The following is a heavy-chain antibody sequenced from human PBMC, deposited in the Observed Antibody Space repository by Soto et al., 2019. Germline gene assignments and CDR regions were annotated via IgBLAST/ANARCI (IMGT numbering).Heavy chain of an antibody. CDR2: MSPKSANT. CDR3: ARNTYYDFWSGYPRHPAFDY. V-gene: IGHV1-8*01. J-gene: IGHJ4*02. D-gene: IGHD3-3*01. CDR1: GYTFTSYD. Sequence: ASVKVSCKASGYTFTSYDINWVRQATGQGFEWLGWMSPKSANTGYAQKFQGRVTMTRSTSISTAYMELSSLRSEDTAVYYCARNTYYDFWSGYPRHPAFDYWGQGTLVTVSS.